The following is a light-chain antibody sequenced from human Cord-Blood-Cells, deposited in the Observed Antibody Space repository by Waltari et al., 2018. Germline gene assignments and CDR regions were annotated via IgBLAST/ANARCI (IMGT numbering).Light chain of an antibody. J-gene: IGLJ2*01. V-gene: IGLV2-23*01. CDR1: SSDVGSYNL. CDR3: CSYAGSHVV. Sequence: QSALTQPASVSGPPGQSITISCTGTSSDVGSYNLVSWYQQHPGKAPNLMIYEGSKRPSGVSNRFSGSKSGNTASLTISGLQAEDEADYYCCSYAGSHVVFGGGTKLTVL. CDR2: EGS.